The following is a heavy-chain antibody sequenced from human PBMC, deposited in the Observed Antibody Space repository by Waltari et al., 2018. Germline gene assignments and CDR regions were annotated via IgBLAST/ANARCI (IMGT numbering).Heavy chain of an antibody. CDR2: IGHTGRVQ. CDR1: GLTFSAYE. Sequence: EVQLIESGGDLVQPGGSLKLSCAASGLTFSAYEMNWVRLAPGKGLEWISYIGHTGRVQHYADSVEGRFTVSRDNAAHSLYLQMDSLRADDTGIYYCVRGVQRKRYKLDSWGPGTRVTVS. V-gene: IGHV3-48*03. J-gene: IGHJ4*02. CDR3: VRGVQRKRYKLDS. D-gene: IGHD2-2*02.